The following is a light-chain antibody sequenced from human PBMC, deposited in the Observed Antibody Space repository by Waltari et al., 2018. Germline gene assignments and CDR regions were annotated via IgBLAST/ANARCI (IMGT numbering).Light chain of an antibody. CDR1: QSILYTSNNKNY. J-gene: IGKJ2*01. Sequence: EIVMTQSPESLAVSLGETASITRTSSQSILYTSNNKNYLAWYQQKPGQPPRLLIYWASSRDSGVPDRFSGSGSGTDFTLTISSLQAEDVAVYYCQQYFDNPRTFGQGTRLEIK. CDR2: WAS. CDR3: QQYFDNPRT. V-gene: IGKV4-1*01.